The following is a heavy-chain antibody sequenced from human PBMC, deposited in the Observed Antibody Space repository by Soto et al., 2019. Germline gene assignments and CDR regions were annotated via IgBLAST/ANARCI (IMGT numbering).Heavy chain of an antibody. CDR3: ARDGVTIFGVVINSPEYYGMDV. D-gene: IGHD3-3*01. CDR2: ISAYNGNT. Sequence: ASVKVSCKASGYTFTSYGISWVRQAPGQGLEWMGWISAYNGNTNYAQKLQGRVTMTTDTSTSTAYMELRSLRSDDTAVYYCARDGVTIFGVVINSPEYYGMDVLCKGTTVTVSS. V-gene: IGHV1-18*01. CDR1: GYTFTSYG. J-gene: IGHJ6*04.